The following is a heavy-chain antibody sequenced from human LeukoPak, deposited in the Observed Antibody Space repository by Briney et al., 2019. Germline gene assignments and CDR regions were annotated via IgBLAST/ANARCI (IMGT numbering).Heavy chain of an antibody. J-gene: IGHJ4*02. Sequence: GGSLRLSCAASGFTFSIHWMSWVRQAPGKGLEWVANIKEDGSDQYYVDSVKGRFTISRDNSKNTLYLQMNSLRAEDTAVYYCAKEVPRYFDWLSSPKDDYWGQGTLVTVSS. CDR1: GFTFSIHW. CDR2: IKEDGSDQ. CDR3: AKEVPRYFDWLSSPKDDY. D-gene: IGHD3-9*01. V-gene: IGHV3-7*01.